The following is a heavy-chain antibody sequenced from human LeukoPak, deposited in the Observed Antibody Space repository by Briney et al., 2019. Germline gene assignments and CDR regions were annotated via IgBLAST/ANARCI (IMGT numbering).Heavy chain of an antibody. D-gene: IGHD2-2*01. J-gene: IGHJ4*02. CDR1: GGSFSGYY. V-gene: IGHV4-34*01. CDR3: ARVVVVPAAIDY. CDR2: INHSGSTHSGST. Sequence: SETLSLTCAVYGGSFSGYYWSWIRQPPGKGLEWIGEINHSGSTHSGSTNYKPSLKSRVTISVDTSKNQFSLKLSSVTAADTAVYYCARVVVVPAAIDYWGQGTLVTVSS.